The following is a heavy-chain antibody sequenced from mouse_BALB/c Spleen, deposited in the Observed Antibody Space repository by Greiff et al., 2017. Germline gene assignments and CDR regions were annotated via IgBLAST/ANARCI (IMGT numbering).Heavy chain of an antibody. J-gene: IGHJ3*01. CDR3: AREYGNYGAWFAY. V-gene: IGHV2-9*02. Sequence: VKLVESGPGLVAPSQSLSITCTVSGFSLTSYGVHWVRQPPGKGLEWLGVIWAGGSTNYNSALMSRLSISKDNSKSQVFLKMNSLQTDDTAMYYCAREYGNYGAWFAYWGQGTLVTVSA. D-gene: IGHD2-10*02. CDR1: GFSLTSYG. CDR2: IWAGGST.